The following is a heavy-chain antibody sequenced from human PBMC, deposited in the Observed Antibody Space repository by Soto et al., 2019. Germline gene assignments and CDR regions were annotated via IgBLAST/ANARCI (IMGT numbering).Heavy chain of an antibody. Sequence: SETLSLTCAVSGYSISSGYYWGWIRQPPGKGLEWIGSIYHSGSTYYNPSLKSRVTISVDTSKNQFSLKLSSVTAADTAVYYCASSVVVTLNWFDPWGQGTLVTVS. CDR3: ASSVVVTLNWFDP. V-gene: IGHV4-38-2*01. CDR2: IYHSGST. J-gene: IGHJ5*02. CDR1: GYSISSGYY. D-gene: IGHD3-22*01.